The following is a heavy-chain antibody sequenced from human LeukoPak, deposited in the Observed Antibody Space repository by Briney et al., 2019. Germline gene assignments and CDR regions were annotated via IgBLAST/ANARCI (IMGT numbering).Heavy chain of an antibody. CDR3: AREAYYYDSSGYYRIFDY. D-gene: IGHD3-22*01. CDR1: GFTFSSYW. CDR2: IKQDGSEK. V-gene: IGHV3-7*01. J-gene: IGHJ4*02. Sequence: GALRLSCAASGFTFSSYWMCWVRQAPGKGLEWVANIKQDGSEKYYVDSVKDRFTISRDNAKNSLYLQMNSLRAEDTAVYCCAREAYYYDSSGYYRIFDYWGQGTLVTVSS.